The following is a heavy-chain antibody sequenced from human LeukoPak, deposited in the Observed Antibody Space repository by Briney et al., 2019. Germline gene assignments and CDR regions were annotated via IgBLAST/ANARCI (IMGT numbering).Heavy chain of an antibody. CDR1: GGSISSYS. J-gene: IGHJ4*02. D-gene: IGHD3-22*01. CDR2: ISYSGSA. V-gene: IGHV4-59*01. Sequence: SETLSLTCTVSGGSISSYSWSWIRQPPGKGLEWIGYISYSGSAYYNPSLKSRVTISVDTSKNQFSLKLSSVTAADTAVYYCARAEIDSSGYYLDYWGQGTLVTVSS. CDR3: ARAEIDSSGYYLDY.